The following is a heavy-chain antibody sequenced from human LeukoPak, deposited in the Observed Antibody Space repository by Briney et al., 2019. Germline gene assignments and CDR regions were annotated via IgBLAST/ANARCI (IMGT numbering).Heavy chain of an antibody. CDR2: IIPMLGTV. CDR3: ASSTYYYGSGSYTLYYYGMDV. V-gene: IGHV1-69*04. D-gene: IGHD3-10*01. J-gene: IGHJ6*02. CDR1: GGTFSSYA. Sequence: SVKVSCKASGGTFSSYAINWVRQAPGQGLEWMGRIIPMLGTVNYAQKFQGRVTIIADKFTSTAYMELSSLRSEDTAVYYCASSTYYYGSGSYTLYYYGMDVWGQGTTVTVSS.